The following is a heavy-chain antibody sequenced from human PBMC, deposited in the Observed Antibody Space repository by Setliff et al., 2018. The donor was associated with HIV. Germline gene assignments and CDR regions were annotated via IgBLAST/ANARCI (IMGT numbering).Heavy chain of an antibody. J-gene: IGHJ5*02. D-gene: IGHD2-2*01. CDR3: ARDPGGLYCRGTTCQGGCFDP. Sequence: SETLSLTCTVSGGSISSHYWSWIRQPPGKGLEWIGSIYYRGSTNYNPYRKSRVTISVDTSKNQFSLRLSSVTPEDTALYYCARDPGGLYCRGTTCQGGCFDPWGQGSLVTVSS. V-gene: IGHV4-59*11. CDR1: GGSISSHY. CDR2: IYYRGST.